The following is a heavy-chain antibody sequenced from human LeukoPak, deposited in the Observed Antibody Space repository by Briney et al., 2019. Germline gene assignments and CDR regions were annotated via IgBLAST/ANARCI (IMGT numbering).Heavy chain of an antibody. CDR1: GYTFTSFD. D-gene: IGHD5-18*01. CDR3: ARGGYSYGLILYYYGMDV. V-gene: IGHV1-8*01. CDR2: MNPNSGNT. Sequence: AASVKVSCKASGYTFTSFDINWVRQATGQGLEWMGWMNPNSGNTGYAQKFQGRVSMTRNTSISTAYMELSSLRSEDTAVYYCARGGYSYGLILYYYGMDVWGQGTTVTVSS. J-gene: IGHJ6*02.